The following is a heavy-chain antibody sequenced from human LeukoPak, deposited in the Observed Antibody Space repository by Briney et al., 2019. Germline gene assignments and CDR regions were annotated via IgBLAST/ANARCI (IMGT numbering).Heavy chain of an antibody. CDR3: AKNMYSSSWHPFDY. D-gene: IGHD6-13*01. J-gene: IGHJ4*02. Sequence: GGSLRLSCAASGFTFSSYAMSWVRQAPGKGLEWVSTISGSGGSTYYANSVQGRFTISRDDSENTLYLRMDSLRADDTAVYYCAKNMYSSSWHPFDYWGQGTLVTVSS. V-gene: IGHV3-23*01. CDR1: GFTFSSYA. CDR2: ISGSGGST.